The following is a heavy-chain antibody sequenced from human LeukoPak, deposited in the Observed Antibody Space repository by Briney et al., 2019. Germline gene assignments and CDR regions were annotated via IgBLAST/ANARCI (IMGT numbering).Heavy chain of an antibody. J-gene: IGHJ4*02. CDR1: GGSISSSSYY. D-gene: IGHD4-17*01. Sequence: SETLSLTCTVSGGSISSSSYYWGWIRQPPGKGLEWIGSIYYSGSTYYNPSLKSRVTISVDTSKNQFSLKLSSVTAADTAVYYCARDPAVTNYFDYWGQGTLVTVSP. CDR2: IYYSGST. CDR3: ARDPAVTNYFDY. V-gene: IGHV4-39*07.